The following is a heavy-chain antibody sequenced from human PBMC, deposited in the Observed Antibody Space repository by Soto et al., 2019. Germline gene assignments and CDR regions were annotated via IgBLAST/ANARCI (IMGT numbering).Heavy chain of an antibody. Sequence: QVQLQESGPGLVKPSQTLSLTCTVSGGSISSGGYYWSWIRQHPGNGLEWIGNIYYSGSTYYNPSLKSRVTIPVDTSKNQFSLKLSSVTAADTAVYYCARDRGSYSFDYWGQGTLVTVSS. CDR3: ARDRGSYSFDY. CDR1: GGSISSGGYY. CDR2: IYYSGST. V-gene: IGHV4-31*03. D-gene: IGHD1-26*01. J-gene: IGHJ4*02.